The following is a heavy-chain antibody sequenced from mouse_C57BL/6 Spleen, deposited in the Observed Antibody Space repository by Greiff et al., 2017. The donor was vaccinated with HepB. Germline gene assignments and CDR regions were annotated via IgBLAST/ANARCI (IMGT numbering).Heavy chain of an antibody. Sequence: VQLQQSGPELVKPGASVKLSCKASGYTFTSYDINWVKQRPGQGLEWIGWIYPRDGSTKYNEKFKGKATLTVDTSSSTAYMELHSLTSEDSAVYFCATYYYVSSLYYFDYWGQGTTLTVSS. CDR1: GYTFTSYD. V-gene: IGHV1-85*01. J-gene: IGHJ2*01. CDR2: IYPRDGST. CDR3: ATYYYVSSLYYFDY. D-gene: IGHD1-1*01.